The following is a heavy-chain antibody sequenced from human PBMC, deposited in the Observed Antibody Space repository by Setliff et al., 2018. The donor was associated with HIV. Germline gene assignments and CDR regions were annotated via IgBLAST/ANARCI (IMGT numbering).Heavy chain of an antibody. CDR2: IFASGST. V-gene: IGHV4-4*07. CDR3: VGGLRSRSQGHFDY. Sequence: SATLSLTCTVSGGSISTYYLTWIRQPAGKGLEWIGRIFASGSTNYNPSPKSRVTMSVDTSKNQFSLRLSSVTAADTAVYYCVGGLRSRSQGHFDYWGQGTLVTVSS. CDR1: GGSISTYY. J-gene: IGHJ4*02. D-gene: IGHD5-12*01.